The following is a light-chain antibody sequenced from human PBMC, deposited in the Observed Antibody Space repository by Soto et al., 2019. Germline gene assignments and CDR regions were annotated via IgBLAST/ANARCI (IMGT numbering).Light chain of an antibody. Sequence: EIVLTQSPGTLSLSPVEGATLSCIAIQSVSSSYIAWYQQRPGQTPSLLIYGASTRATGIPDRFSGSGSGTHFTLTISRLEPGDFAVYYCQHFGGTTFTFGQGTRLEI. J-gene: IGKJ5*01. CDR2: GAS. CDR3: QHFGGTTFT. CDR1: QSVSSSY. V-gene: IGKV3-20*01.